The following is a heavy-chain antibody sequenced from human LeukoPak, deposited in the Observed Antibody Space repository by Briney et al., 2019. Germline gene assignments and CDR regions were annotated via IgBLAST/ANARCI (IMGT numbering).Heavy chain of an antibody. D-gene: IGHD3-3*01. CDR3: ARRVSFRITIFGVVYSYGPFFDY. J-gene: IGHJ4*02. CDR1: GGSFSGYY. Sequence: PSETLSLTCAVYGGSFSGYYWSWIRQPPGRGLEWIGEINHSGSTNYNPSLKSRVTISVDTSKNQFSLKLSSVTAADTAVYYCARRVSFRITIFGVVYSYGPFFDYWGQGTLVTVSS. V-gene: IGHV4-34*01. CDR2: INHSGST.